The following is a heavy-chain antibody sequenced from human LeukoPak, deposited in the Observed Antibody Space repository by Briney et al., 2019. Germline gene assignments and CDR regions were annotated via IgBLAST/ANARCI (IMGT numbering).Heavy chain of an antibody. V-gene: IGHV4-61*02. CDR1: GGSISSGSYY. Sequence: SQTLSLTCSVSGGSISSGSYYWSWIRQPAGKGLGWIGRIYTSGSTNYNPSLKSRVTISVDTSKNQFSLKLSSVTAADTAVYYCAAGSESYDSRGYSYYFDYWGQGTLVTVSS. D-gene: IGHD3-22*01. CDR3: AAGSESYDSRGYSYYFDY. CDR2: IYTSGST. J-gene: IGHJ4*02.